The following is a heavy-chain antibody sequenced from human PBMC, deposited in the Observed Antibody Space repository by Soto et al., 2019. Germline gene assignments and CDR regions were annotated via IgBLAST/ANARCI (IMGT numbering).Heavy chain of an antibody. D-gene: IGHD3-3*01. CDR2: TSGSGGST. CDR3: AKDQDYDFWSGYLPRFDY. Sequence: GGSLRLSCAASGFTFSSYAMSWVRQAPGKGLEWVSATSGSGGSTYYADSVKGRFTISRDNSKNTLYLQMNSLRAEDTAVYYCAKDQDYDFWSGYLPRFDYWGQGTLVTVSS. V-gene: IGHV3-23*01. J-gene: IGHJ4*02. CDR1: GFTFSSYA.